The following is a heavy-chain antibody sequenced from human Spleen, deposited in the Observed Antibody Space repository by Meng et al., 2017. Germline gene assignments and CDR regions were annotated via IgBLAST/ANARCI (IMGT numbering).Heavy chain of an antibody. CDR2: INPSGGTT. D-gene: IGHD1-26*01. Sequence: QVQLVQSGAEVKKPGASVKVSCKASGYTFTSYQIHWVRQAPGQGLEWMGIINPSGGTTTYAQKLQGRVTMATDTSTSTAYMELRSLRSDDTAVFYCARSLDWFDPWGQGTLVTVSS. J-gene: IGHJ5*02. CDR1: GYTFTSYQ. V-gene: IGHV1-46*01. CDR3: ARSLDWFDP.